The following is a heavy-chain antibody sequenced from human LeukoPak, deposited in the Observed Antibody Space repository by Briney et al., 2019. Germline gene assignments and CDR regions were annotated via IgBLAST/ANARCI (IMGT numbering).Heavy chain of an antibody. CDR1: GYTFTSYG. V-gene: IGHV1-18*01. Sequence: ASVKVSCKASGYTFTSYGISWVRQAPGQGLEWMGWISAYNGNTNYAQKLQGRVTMTTDTSTSTAYMELRSLRSDDTAVYYCARATSGSGSYYASGFDPWGQGTLVTVSS. J-gene: IGHJ5*02. CDR3: ARATSGSGSYYASGFDP. CDR2: ISAYNGNT. D-gene: IGHD3-10*01.